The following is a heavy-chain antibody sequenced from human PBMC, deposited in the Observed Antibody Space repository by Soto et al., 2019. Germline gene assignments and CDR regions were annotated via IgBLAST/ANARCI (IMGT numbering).Heavy chain of an antibody. CDR2: ISYDGSNK. V-gene: IGHV3-30*18. CDR3: AKTSSPSPKYSGSYSLFDY. Sequence: QVQLVESGGGVVQPGRSLRLSCAASGFTFSSYGMHWVRHAPGKGLEWVAVISYDGSNKYYADSVKGRFTISRDSSKNTLYLPMSSLRAEDADVYYWAKTSSPSPKYSGSYSLFDYCGQGTLVTVSS. J-gene: IGHJ4*02. CDR1: GFTFSSYG. D-gene: IGHD1-26*01.